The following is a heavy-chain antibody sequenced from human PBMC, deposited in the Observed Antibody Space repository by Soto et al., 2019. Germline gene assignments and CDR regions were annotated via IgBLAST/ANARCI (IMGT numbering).Heavy chain of an antibody. J-gene: IGHJ5*02. D-gene: IGHD6-13*01. CDR3: ARGAAAAGTDWFDA. Sequence: GGSLRLSCAASGFTFTSYPMSRVRQAQGKGLEWVSGVNTPCGNTYYADSVRGRFTISRDNSKNIVYLQMNSLRAEDTAVYYCARGAAAAGTDWFDAWGQGTPVAFSS. V-gene: IGHV3-23*01. CDR1: GFTFTSYP. CDR2: VNTPCGNT.